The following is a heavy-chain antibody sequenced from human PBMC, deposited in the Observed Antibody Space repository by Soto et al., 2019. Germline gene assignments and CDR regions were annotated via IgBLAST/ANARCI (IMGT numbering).Heavy chain of an antibody. CDR1: GGSFSGYY. J-gene: IGHJ4*02. Sequence: TSETLSLTCAVYGGSFSGYYWSWIRQPPGKGLEWIGESNHRGSTKYNASLKSRVTISVDTSKNQFSLKLSSVTAADTAVYYCARGDDSSGYVHWGQRTLVTVSS. V-gene: IGHV4-34*01. CDR2: SNHRGST. D-gene: IGHD3-22*01. CDR3: ARGDDSSGYVH.